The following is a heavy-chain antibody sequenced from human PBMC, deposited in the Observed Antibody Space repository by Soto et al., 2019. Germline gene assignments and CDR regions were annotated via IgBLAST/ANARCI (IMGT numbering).Heavy chain of an antibody. V-gene: IGHV4-61*01. CDR2: SYYSGST. J-gene: IGHJ6*04. CDR3: ARDLGVPAAVGSYYYYGMDV. CDR1: GGSLSSGSYY. Sequence: PSETLSLTCTVSGGSLSSGSYYWSWIRQPPGKGLEWIGYSYYSGSTNYNPSLQSRGTISVDTSQNQFSLKQSSVTAADTAVYYCARDLGVPAAVGSYYYYGMDVWGKGTTVTVSS. D-gene: IGHD2-2*01.